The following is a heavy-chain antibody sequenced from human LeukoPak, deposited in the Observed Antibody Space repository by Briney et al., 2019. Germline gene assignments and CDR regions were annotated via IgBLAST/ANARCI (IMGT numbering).Heavy chain of an antibody. D-gene: IGHD1-26*01. CDR2: IYYSGST. Sequence: SETLSLTCTVSGGSISSSSYYWGWIRQPPGKGLEWIGSIYYSGSTYYNPSLKSRVTISVDTSKNQFSLKLSSVTAADTAVYYCARDRGGSRPYYFDYWGQGTPVTVSS. CDR3: ARDRGGSRPYYFDY. CDR1: GGSISSSSYY. V-gene: IGHV4-39*07. J-gene: IGHJ4*02.